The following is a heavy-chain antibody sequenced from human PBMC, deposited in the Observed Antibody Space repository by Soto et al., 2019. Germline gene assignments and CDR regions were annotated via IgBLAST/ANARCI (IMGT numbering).Heavy chain of an antibody. CDR1: SGSISSGGYY. Sequence: QVQLQESGRGLVKPSQTLSLTCTVSSGSISSGGYYWSWIRQHPGKGLEWIGYIYYSGSTYYNPSIKSRVTISVDTSKNQFSLKLSSVTAADTAVYYCARDRIPSYGRGGMDVWGQGTTVTVSS. CDR2: IYYSGST. CDR3: ARDRIPSYGRGGMDV. J-gene: IGHJ6*02. D-gene: IGHD4-17*01. V-gene: IGHV4-31*03.